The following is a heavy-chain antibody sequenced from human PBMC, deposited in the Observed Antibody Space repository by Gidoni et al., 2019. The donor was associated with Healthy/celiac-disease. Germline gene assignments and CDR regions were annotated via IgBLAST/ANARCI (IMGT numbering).Heavy chain of an antibody. CDR2: INHSGST. D-gene: IGHD2-15*01. CDR1: GGSFSGYY. J-gene: IGHJ4*02. V-gene: IGHV4-34*01. CDR3: ARGRGYCSGGSCPRHDY. Sequence: QVQLQQWGAGLLKPSETLSLSCAVSGGSFSGYYWSWIRQPPGKGLEWIGEINHSGSTNYNPSLKSRVTISVDTSKNQFSLKLSSVTAADTAVYYCARGRGYCSGGSCPRHDYWGQGTLVTVSS.